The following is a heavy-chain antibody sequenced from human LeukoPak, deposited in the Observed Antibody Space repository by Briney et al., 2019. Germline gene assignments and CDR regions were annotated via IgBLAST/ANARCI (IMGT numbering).Heavy chain of an antibody. CDR3: AHRPNYYYDSSGYLYNWFDP. D-gene: IGHD3-22*01. CDR2: IYWDDDK. V-gene: IGHV2-5*02. Sequence: SGPTLANPTQILTLTCTFSGFSLSTSGVGVGWIRQPPGKALEWLALIYWDDDKRYSPSLKSRLTITKDTSKNQVVLTITNMDPVDTATYYCAHRPNYYYDSSGYLYNWFDPWGQGTLVTVSS. J-gene: IGHJ5*02. CDR1: GFSLSTSGVG.